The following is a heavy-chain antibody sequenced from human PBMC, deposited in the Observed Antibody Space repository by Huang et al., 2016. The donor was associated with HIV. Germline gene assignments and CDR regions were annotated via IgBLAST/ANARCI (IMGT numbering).Heavy chain of an antibody. V-gene: IGHV5-51*01. Sequence: EVHLVQSGAEVRKPGESLKISCEVSGYNFVKYLIGWVRQVPGKGLAWVGIIDPGDSKTRYSPSFEGQVTISVDKSINTTYLQWRSLEASDTAIYYCARPFYFDTSGPQTGGYFDLWGRGALVTVSS. CDR2: IDPGDSKT. J-gene: IGHJ2*01. CDR3: ARPFYFDTSGPQTGGYFDL. CDR1: GYNFVKYL. D-gene: IGHD3-9*01.